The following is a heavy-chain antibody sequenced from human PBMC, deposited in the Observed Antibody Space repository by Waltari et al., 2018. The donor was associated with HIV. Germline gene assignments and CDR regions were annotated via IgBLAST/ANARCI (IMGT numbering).Heavy chain of an antibody. D-gene: IGHD3-22*01. Sequence: QVHLVQSGPEVKRPGASVKISCKAYGYNFINFDVHWVRSAAGQGPEWLGWMNPNSGNTASPYIFEERVTMTRDVSTDTAYLEMSGLTPEDTAIYYCARNSSGKGNRYFYYGLDVWGQGTPVTV. CDR1: GYNFINFD. CDR2: MNPNSGNT. V-gene: IGHV1-8*02. CDR3: ARNSSGKGNRYFYYGLDV. J-gene: IGHJ6*02.